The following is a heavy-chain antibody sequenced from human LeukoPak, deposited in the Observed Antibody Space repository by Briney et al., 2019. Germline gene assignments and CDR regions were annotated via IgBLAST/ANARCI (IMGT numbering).Heavy chain of an antibody. CDR1: GFTFSSYW. V-gene: IGHV3-7*03. CDR2: IKQDGSEK. Sequence: GGSLRLSCAASGFTFSSYWMSWVRQAPGKGLEWVANIKQDGSEKYYVDSVKGRFTISRDNAKNSLYLQMNNLRAEDTAVYYCASGRGSYDHDAFDIWGQGTMVTVSS. D-gene: IGHD1-26*01. CDR3: ASGRGSYDHDAFDI. J-gene: IGHJ3*02.